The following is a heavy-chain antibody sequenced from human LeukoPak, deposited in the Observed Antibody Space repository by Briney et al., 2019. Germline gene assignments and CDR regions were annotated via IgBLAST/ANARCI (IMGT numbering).Heavy chain of an antibody. J-gene: IGHJ3*02. V-gene: IGHV5-51*01. D-gene: IGHD4-23*01. CDR1: GYSFTSNW. CDR2: IYPGDSDT. CDR3: ARGANGGAFDI. Sequence: GESLKISCKASGYSFTSNWIGWVRQMPGKGLECLGIIYPGDSDTRYSPSFQGQVTISVDKSITAYLHWSSLKASDTAMYYCARGANGGAFDIWGHGTLVTVSP.